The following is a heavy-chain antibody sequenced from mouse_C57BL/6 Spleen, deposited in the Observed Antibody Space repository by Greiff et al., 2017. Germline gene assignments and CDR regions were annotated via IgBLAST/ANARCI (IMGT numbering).Heavy chain of an antibody. CDR1: GYSITSGYY. V-gene: IGHV3-6*01. J-gene: IGHJ1*03. Sequence: ESGPGLVKPSQSLSLTCSVTGYSITSGYYWNWIRQFPGNKLEWMGYISYDGSNNYNPSLKNRISITRDTSKNQFFLKLNSVTTEDTATYYCAPHDEDWYFDVWGTGTTVTVSS. CDR2: ISYDGSN. CDR3: APHDEDWYFDV. D-gene: IGHD2-12*01.